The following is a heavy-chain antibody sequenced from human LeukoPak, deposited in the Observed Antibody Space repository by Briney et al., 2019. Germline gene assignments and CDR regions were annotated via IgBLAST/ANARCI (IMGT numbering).Heavy chain of an antibody. CDR1: GGSFSGYY. Sequence: PSETLSLTCAVYGGSFSGYYWSWIRQPPGKGLEWIGEINHSGSTNYNPSLKSRVTISVDTSKNQFSLKLSSVTAADTAVYYCARARGYSSGWYERLTLDYWGQGTLVTVSS. V-gene: IGHV4-34*01. CDR3: ARARGYSSGWYERLTLDY. D-gene: IGHD6-19*01. CDR2: INHSGST. J-gene: IGHJ4*02.